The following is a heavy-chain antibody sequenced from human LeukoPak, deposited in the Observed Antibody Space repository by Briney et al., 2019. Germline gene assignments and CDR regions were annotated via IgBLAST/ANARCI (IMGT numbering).Heavy chain of an antibody. CDR1: GYTFTGYY. CDR3: ARAIAAAGDF. V-gene: IGHV1-2*06. J-gene: IGHJ4*02. Sequence: GASAKVSCKASGYTFTGYYMHWVRQAPGQGLEWMGRINPNSGGTNSAQKFQGRVTMTRDTSINTAYMELSRLRSDDAAVYYCARAIAAAGDFWGQGTLVTVSS. D-gene: IGHD6-13*01. CDR2: INPNSGGT.